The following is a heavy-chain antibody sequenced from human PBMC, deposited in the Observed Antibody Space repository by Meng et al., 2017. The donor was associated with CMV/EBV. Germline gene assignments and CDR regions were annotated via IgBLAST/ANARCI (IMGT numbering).Heavy chain of an antibody. CDR1: GFTFSSYA. D-gene: IGHD4-11*01. V-gene: IGHV3-30*04. CDR3: ARGVGTTTWDAIDI. Sequence: GGSLRFSCAASGFTFSSYAMHWVRQAPGKGLGWVADISYDGSNKYYANSVKGRFTISRDNAKNSLYLQMNSLRAEDTAVYYCARGVGTTTWDAIDIWGQGTMVTVSS. J-gene: IGHJ3*02. CDR2: ISYDGSNK.